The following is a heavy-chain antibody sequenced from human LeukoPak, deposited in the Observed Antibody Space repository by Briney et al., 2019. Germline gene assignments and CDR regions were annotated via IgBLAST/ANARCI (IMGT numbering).Heavy chain of an antibody. CDR1: GGTFSSYA. CDR3: ARDRTYNWNPDHDAFDI. J-gene: IGHJ3*02. D-gene: IGHD1-20*01. V-gene: IGHV1-69*04. CDR2: IIPILGIA. Sequence: SVKVSCKASGGTFSSYAISWVRQAPGQGLEWMGRIIPILGIANYAQKFQGRVTITADKSTSTAYMELSSLRSEDTAVYYCARDRTYNWNPDHDAFDIWGQGTMVTVSS.